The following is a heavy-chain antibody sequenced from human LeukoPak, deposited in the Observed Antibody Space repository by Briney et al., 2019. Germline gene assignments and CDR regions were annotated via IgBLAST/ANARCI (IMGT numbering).Heavy chain of an antibody. CDR2: MNPNSGNT. J-gene: IGHJ5*02. CDR1: GYTFTSYD. CDR3: ARGSGYDVYNWFDP. D-gene: IGHD5-12*01. V-gene: IGHV1-8*01. Sequence: ASVKVSCKASGYTFTSYDINWVRQATGQGLEWMGWMNPNSGNTGHAQKFQGRVTMTRNTSISTAYMELSSLRSEDTAVYYCARGSGYDVYNWFDPWGQGTLVTVSS.